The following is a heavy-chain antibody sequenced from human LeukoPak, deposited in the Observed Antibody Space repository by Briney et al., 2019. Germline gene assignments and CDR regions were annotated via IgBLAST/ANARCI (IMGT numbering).Heavy chain of an antibody. J-gene: IGHJ4*02. CDR2: IYYSGGT. Sequence: SETLSLTCTVSGGSITNYFWTWIRQPPGKGLEWIGYIYYSGGTDYNPSLKSRVTISVDTSKNQFALKLSSVTAADTAVYYCARALSDRGFNSGVSFLGIFDYWGQGTLATVSS. CDR1: GGSITNYF. CDR3: ARALSDRGFNSGVSFLGIFDY. D-gene: IGHD1-1*01. V-gene: IGHV4-59*01.